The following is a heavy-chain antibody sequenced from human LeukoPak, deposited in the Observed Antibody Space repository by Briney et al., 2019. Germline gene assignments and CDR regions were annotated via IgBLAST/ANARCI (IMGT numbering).Heavy chain of an antibody. CDR1: GGTFSSYA. Sequence: ASVKVSCKASGGTFSSYAISWVRQAPGQGLEWMGRIIPIFGIANYAQKFQGRVTITADKSTSTAYTELSSLRSEDTAVYYCARDGEADYGEPFDYWGQGTLVTVSS. CDR2: IIPIFGIA. CDR3: ARDGEADYGEPFDY. J-gene: IGHJ4*02. V-gene: IGHV1-69*04. D-gene: IGHD4-17*01.